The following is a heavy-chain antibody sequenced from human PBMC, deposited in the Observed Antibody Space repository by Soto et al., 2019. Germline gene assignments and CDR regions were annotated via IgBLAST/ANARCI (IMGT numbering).Heavy chain of an antibody. J-gene: IGHJ4*02. D-gene: IGHD3-16*02. Sequence: ASVKVSCKASGYTFTSYDINWVRQATGQGLEWMGWMNPNSGNTAYARKFLGRVTMTRDTSITTAYMELSSLTSEDTAVYYCARGSGITFGGVIVRVHYYFDYWGQGSLVTVSS. V-gene: IGHV1-8*01. CDR3: ARGSGITFGGVIVRVHYYFDY. CDR1: GYTFTSYD. CDR2: MNPNSGNT.